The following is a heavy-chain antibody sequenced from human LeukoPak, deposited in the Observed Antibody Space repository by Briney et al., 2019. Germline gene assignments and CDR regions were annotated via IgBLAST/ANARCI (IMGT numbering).Heavy chain of an antibody. CDR1: GYSISSGYY. J-gene: IGHJ4*02. Sequence: SETLSLTCAVSGYSISSGYYWGWIRQPPGKGLEWIGSMFRSGSTYYNPSLKSRVTISVDKSKNHFSLKLSSVTAADTAVYYCARSLSRGYSGFRVSPFDYWGQGTLVTVSS. D-gene: IGHD5-12*01. CDR2: MFRSGST. V-gene: IGHV4-38-2*01. CDR3: ARSLSRGYSGFRVSPFDY.